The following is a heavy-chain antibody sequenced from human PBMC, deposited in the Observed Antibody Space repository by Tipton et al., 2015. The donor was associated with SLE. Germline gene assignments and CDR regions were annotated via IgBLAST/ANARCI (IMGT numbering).Heavy chain of an antibody. Sequence: TLSLTCTVSGGSISSHYWSWIRQPPGKGLEWIGYIYYTGGTNYNLSLKSRVTISVDTSKNQFFLTLRSVTAADTAVYFCARGDVDWGQGTLVTVSS. CDR3: ARGDVD. J-gene: IGHJ4*02. CDR2: IYYTGGT. CDR1: GGSISSHY. V-gene: IGHV4-59*08. D-gene: IGHD5-24*01.